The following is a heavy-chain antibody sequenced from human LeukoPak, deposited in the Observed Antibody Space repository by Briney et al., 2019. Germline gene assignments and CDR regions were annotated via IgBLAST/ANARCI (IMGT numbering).Heavy chain of an antibody. CDR2: IYYSGST. D-gene: IGHD6-13*01. J-gene: IGHJ4*02. CDR1: GDSISSGDYY. CDR3: ARVREATIAPFFDY. V-gene: IGHV4-31*03. Sequence: SETLSLTCTVSGDSISSGDYYWTWIRQHPGKGLEWIGCIYYSGSTYYNLSLKRRVIISADTSKKHFSLKLSSVTAAGTAVYYCARVREATIAPFFDYWGQGILVTVSS.